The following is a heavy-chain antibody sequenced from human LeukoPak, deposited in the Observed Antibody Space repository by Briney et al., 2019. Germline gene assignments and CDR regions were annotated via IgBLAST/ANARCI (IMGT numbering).Heavy chain of an antibody. CDR2: IKNGGSER. D-gene: IGHD3-3*01. V-gene: IGHV3-7*01. J-gene: IGHJ4*02. CDR1: GFVFRNYF. Sequence: GGSLRLSCAASGFVFRNYFMRWFRQAPGKGLEWVASIKNGGSERYYVDSVRGRYTISRDNTKNSLFLQMSSLRAEDTAVYYCATDRGWRTSGYYLYYFEYWGQGTLVTFSS. CDR3: ATDRGWRTSGYYLYYFEY.